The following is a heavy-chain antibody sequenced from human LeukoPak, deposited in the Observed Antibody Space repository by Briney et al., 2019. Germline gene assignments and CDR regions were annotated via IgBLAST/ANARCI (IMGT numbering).Heavy chain of an antibody. CDR1: GGTFSSYA. CDR2: IIPIFGTA. J-gene: IGHJ5*02. Sequence: GASVKVSCKASGGTFSSYAISWVRQAPGQGLEWMGGIIPIFGTANYAQKFQGRVTMTTDTSTSTAYMELRSLRSDDTAVYYCARASSGWFDPWGQGTLVTVSS. V-gene: IGHV1-69*05. D-gene: IGHD6-19*01. CDR3: ARASSGWFDP.